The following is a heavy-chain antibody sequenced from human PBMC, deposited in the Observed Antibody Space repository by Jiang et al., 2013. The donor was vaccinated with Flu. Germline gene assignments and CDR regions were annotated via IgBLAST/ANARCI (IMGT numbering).Heavy chain of an antibody. CDR3: ARDRDRRYYDFWSGYYYYYYGMDV. Sequence: KPGASVKVSCKASGYTFTSYGISWVRQAPGQGLEWMGWISAYNGNTNYAQKLQGRVTMTTDTSTSTAYMELRSLRSDDTAVYYCARDRDRRYYDFWSGYYYYYYGMDVWGQGTTVTVSS. J-gene: IGHJ6*02. CDR1: GYTFTSYG. V-gene: IGHV1-18*01. D-gene: IGHD3-3*01. CDR2: ISAYNGNT.